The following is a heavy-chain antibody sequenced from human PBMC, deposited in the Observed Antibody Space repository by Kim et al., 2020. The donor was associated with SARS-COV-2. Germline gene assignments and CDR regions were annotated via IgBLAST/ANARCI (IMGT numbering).Heavy chain of an antibody. J-gene: IGHJ4*02. CDR1: GGSFSGYY. CDR3: ARGARGGGTYSIDH. V-gene: IGHV4-34*01. CDR2: INNDGSS. D-gene: IGHD1-26*01. Sequence: SETLSLTCAVYGGSFSGYYWSWIRQPPGKGLEWIGEINNDGSSNYNPSLRSRVTISVDTSKNQFSLKLSSVTAADTAVYYCARGARGGGTYSIDHWGQGTLVTVSS.